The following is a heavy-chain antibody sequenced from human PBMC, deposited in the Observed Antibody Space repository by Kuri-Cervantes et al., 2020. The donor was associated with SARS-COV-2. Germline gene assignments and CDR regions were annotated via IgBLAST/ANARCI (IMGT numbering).Heavy chain of an antibody. V-gene: IGHV3-30*01. Sequence: LSLTCAASGFTFSNYAIHWVRQAPDKGLEWVALISYDGSDKNYADSVKGRFTISRDNSKNTLYLQMNTLKTEDTAVYYCARDLYHWGDYYGMDVWGQGTTVTVSS. CDR3: ARDLYHWGDYYGMDV. CDR1: GFTFSNYA. D-gene: IGHD7-27*01. J-gene: IGHJ6*02. CDR2: ISYDGSDK.